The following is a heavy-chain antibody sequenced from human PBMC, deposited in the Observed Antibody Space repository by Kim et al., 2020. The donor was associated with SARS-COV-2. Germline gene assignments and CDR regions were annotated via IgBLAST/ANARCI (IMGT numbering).Heavy chain of an antibody. J-gene: IGHJ6*02. CDR1: GYTFTSYG. CDR3: ARDQAPTLLYSSSWYLVDYYYYGMDV. V-gene: IGHV1-18*04. D-gene: IGHD6-13*01. CDR2: ISAYNGNT. Sequence: ASVKVSCKASGYTFTSYGISWVRQAPGQGLEWMGWISAYNGNTNYAQKLQGRVTMTTDTSTSTAYMELRSLRSDDTAVYYCARDQAPTLLYSSSWYLVDYYYYGMDVWGQGTTVTVSS.